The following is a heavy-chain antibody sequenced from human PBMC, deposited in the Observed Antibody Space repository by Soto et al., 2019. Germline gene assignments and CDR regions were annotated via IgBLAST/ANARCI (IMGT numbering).Heavy chain of an antibody. J-gene: IGHJ5*02. CDR2: IIPIFGTA. D-gene: IGHD3-3*01. CDR3: ARATYYDFWSGLNWFDP. V-gene: IGHV1-69*01. Sequence: QVQLVQSGAEVKKPGSSVKVSCKASGGTFSSYAISWVRQAPVQGLEWMGGIIPIFGTANYAQKFQGRVTITANESTSTAYMELSSLRSEDTAVYYCARATYYDFWSGLNWFDPWGQGTLVTVSS. CDR1: GGTFSSYA.